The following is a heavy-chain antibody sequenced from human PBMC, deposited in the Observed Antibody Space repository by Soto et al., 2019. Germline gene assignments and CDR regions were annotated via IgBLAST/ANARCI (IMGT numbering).Heavy chain of an antibody. CDR1: GGSMSGYY. J-gene: IGHJ3*02. CDR3: ARDGSGSYYEHNAFDI. Sequence: PSETLSLTCTVSGGSMSGYYWNWIRQSPENGLEWTGYIYYTGTTTHNPSLKSRVTISVDTSKNQFSLKLSSVTAADAAVYFCARDGSGSYYEHNAFDIWGQGTKVTVSS. D-gene: IGHD3-10*01. V-gene: IGHV4-59*01. CDR2: IYYTGTT.